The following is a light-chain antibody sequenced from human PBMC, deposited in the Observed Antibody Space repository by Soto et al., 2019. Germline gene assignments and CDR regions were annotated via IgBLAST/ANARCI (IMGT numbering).Light chain of an antibody. J-gene: IGKJ4*01. CDR3: QPYHNWPLT. Sequence: ETVMTQSPATLSVSPGEGVTLSCRASQSVRSHLAWYQQKLGQAPRLLIYGVSTRATGLPARFSGSGSGTASTLTISILQSEDCALYYCQPYHNWPLTFGGGTKVDIK. V-gene: IGKV3-15*01. CDR1: QSVRSH. CDR2: GVS.